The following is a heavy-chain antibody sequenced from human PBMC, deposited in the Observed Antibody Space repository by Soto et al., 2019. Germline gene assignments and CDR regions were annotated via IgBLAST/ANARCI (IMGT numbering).Heavy chain of an antibody. CDR3: ARPVRGVNLYYYYYMDV. Sequence: SETLSLTCTVSGGSISSSSYYWGWIRQPPGKGLEWIGSIYYSGSTYYNPSLKSRVTISVDTSKNQFSLKLSSVTAADTAVYYCARPVRGVNLYYYYYMDVWGKGTTVTVSS. CDR2: IYYSGST. CDR1: GGSISSSSYY. V-gene: IGHV4-39*01. D-gene: IGHD3-10*01. J-gene: IGHJ6*03.